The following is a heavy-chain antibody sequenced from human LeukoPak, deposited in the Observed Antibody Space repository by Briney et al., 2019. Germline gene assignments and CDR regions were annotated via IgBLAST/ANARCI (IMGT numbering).Heavy chain of an antibody. Sequence: GGSLRLSCAASGFTFSSYAMSWVRQAPGKGLEWVSGISGSGDNTYYADSAKGRFTISRDNSKNTLYVQVNSLGTEDTAAYYCAKGSYYDSSGSFYFDYWGQGTLVTVSP. CDR2: ISGSGDNT. CDR3: AKGSYYDSSGSFYFDY. J-gene: IGHJ4*02. D-gene: IGHD3-22*01. CDR1: GFTFSSYA. V-gene: IGHV3-23*01.